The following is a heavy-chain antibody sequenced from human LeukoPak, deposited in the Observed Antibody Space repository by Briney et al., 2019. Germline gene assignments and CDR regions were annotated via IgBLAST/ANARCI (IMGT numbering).Heavy chain of an antibody. D-gene: IGHD5-12*01. J-gene: IGHJ3*02. V-gene: IGHV3-30*02. CDR3: ARGWIVATIRSAFDI. Sequence: PGGSLRLSCAASGFTFSSYGMHWVRQAPGKGLEWVAFIRYDGSNKYYADSVKGRFTISRDNSKNTLYLQMNSLRAEDTAVYYCARGWIVATIRSAFDIWGQGTMVTVSS. CDR1: GFTFSSYG. CDR2: IRYDGSNK.